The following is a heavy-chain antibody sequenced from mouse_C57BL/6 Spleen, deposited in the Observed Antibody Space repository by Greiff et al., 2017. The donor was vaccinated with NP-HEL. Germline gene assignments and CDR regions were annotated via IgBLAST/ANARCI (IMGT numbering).Heavy chain of an antibody. Sequence: VQLQQPGTELVKPGASVTLSCKASGYTFTSYWMHWVKQRPGPGLEWIGNLTPSNGGTNYNEKFKSKATLTVDKSSSTAYMQLSSLTSEDSAVYYCARTYYSNYVVAYWGQGTLVTVSA. D-gene: IGHD2-5*01. J-gene: IGHJ3*01. V-gene: IGHV1-53*01. CDR3: ARTYYSNYVVAY. CDR1: GYTFTSYW. CDR2: LTPSNGGT.